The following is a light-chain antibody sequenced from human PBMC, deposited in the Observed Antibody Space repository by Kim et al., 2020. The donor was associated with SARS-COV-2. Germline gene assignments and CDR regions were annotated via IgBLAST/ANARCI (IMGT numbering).Light chain of an antibody. V-gene: IGKV1-33*01. Sequence: DIQMTQSPSSLSASVGDRVTITCQASQDISNYLNWYQQKPGKAPKLLIYDASNLETGVPSRFSGSGSGTDFTFTISSLQPEDIATYYCQQYDNLPPHFGVGTKVDIK. CDR2: DAS. J-gene: IGKJ4*01. CDR3: QQYDNLPPH. CDR1: QDISNY.